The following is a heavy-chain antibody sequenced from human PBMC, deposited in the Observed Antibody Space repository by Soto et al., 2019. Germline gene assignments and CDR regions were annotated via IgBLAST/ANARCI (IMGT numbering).Heavy chain of an antibody. J-gene: IGHJ4*02. Sequence: GGSLRLSCAASGFTFSYYSMTWARQSPGRGLEWVSSISSSTTYISYADSVRGRFTISRDNAKNSLYLQMSSLRADDTAVYYCARYIRGPTVFYFDFWGPGVLVTVSS. D-gene: IGHD1-26*01. CDR2: ISSSTTYI. CDR3: ARYIRGPTVFYFDF. V-gene: IGHV3-21*01. CDR1: GFTFSYYS.